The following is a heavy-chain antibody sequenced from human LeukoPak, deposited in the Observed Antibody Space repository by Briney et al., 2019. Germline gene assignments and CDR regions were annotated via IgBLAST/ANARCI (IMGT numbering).Heavy chain of an antibody. V-gene: IGHV4-34*01. J-gene: IGHJ4*02. CDR2: INHSGST. D-gene: IGHD3-10*01. CDR3: ARRYGSGSH. CDR1: GGSFSGYY. Sequence: SETLSLTCAVYGGSFSGYYWSWIRQPPGKGLEWIGEINHSGSTNYNPSLKSRVTISVDTSKNQFSLKLSSVTAADTAVYYCARRYGSGSHWGQGTLVTVSS.